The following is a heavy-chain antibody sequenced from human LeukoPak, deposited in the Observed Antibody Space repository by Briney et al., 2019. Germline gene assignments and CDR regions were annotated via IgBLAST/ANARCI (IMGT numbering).Heavy chain of an antibody. V-gene: IGHV4-59*01. CDR3: ARVSGSYFYYFDY. J-gene: IGHJ4*02. CDR1: GGSISSYY. CDR2: IYYSGST. Sequence: SETLSLTXTVSGGSISSYYWSWIRQPPGKGLEWIGYIYYSGSTNYNPSLKSRVTISVDTSKNQFSLKLSSVTAADTAVYYCARVSGSYFYYFDYWGQGTLVTVSS. D-gene: IGHD1-26*01.